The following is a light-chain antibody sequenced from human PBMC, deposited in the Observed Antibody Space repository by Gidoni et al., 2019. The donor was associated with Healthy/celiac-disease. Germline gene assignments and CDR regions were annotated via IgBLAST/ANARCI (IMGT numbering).Light chain of an antibody. Sequence: DIQMTKSPSSLSASVGDRVTITCRASKSISSYLNWYQQKHGKAHKLLIYAASSLQSGVPSRFRCSGSGTDFTLTISSLQPEAFATYDCQQSYSTPPITFGQGTRLEIK. CDR2: AAS. CDR3: QQSYSTPPIT. V-gene: IGKV1-39*01. CDR1: KSISSY. J-gene: IGKJ5*01.